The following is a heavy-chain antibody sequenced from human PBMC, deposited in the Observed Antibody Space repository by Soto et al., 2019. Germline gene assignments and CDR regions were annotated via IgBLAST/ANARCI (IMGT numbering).Heavy chain of an antibody. CDR2: IYYSGST. V-gene: IGHV4-39*01. CDR1: GGSISSFNYY. CDR3: ARPAEDRLYYFDS. J-gene: IGHJ4*02. D-gene: IGHD3-22*01. Sequence: PSETLSLTCSVSGGSISSFNYYWGWVRQPPGKGLEWIGSIYYSGSTYYNPSPKSRVTISVDTSKNQFSLKLNFVTAADTAVYYCARPAEDRLYYFDSWGQGTLVTVSS.